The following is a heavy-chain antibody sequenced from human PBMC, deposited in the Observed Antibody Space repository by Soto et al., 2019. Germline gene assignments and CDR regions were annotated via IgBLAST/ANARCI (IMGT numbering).Heavy chain of an antibody. CDR3: AKDPWASGYFYAMDV. D-gene: IGHD3-10*01. CDR1: GFTFISYA. J-gene: IGHJ6*02. CDR2: ISGSGGST. Sequence: PGGSLRLSCAASGFTFISYAMSWVRQAPGKGLEWVSAISGSGGSTYYADSVKGRFTISRDNSKNTLYLQMNSLRAEDTAVYYCAKDPWASGYFYAMDVWGQGTTVTVSS. V-gene: IGHV3-23*01.